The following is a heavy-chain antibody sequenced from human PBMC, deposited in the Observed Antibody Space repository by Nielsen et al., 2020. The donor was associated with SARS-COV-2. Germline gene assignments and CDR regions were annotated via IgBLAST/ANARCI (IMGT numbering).Heavy chain of an antibody. Sequence: SDTLSLTCAISGASVSSNSAAWNWIRQSPSRGLEWLGKTYYRSKWFNDYAVSVKSRIVINPDTSNNQFSLLLNSVNPEDTAVYYCARGTYSSTWYETGRRYYFDYWGQGTLVTVSS. CDR2: TYYRSKWFN. J-gene: IGHJ4*02. CDR3: ARGTYSSTWYETGRRYYFDY. CDR1: GASVSSNSAA. D-gene: IGHD6-13*01. V-gene: IGHV6-1*01.